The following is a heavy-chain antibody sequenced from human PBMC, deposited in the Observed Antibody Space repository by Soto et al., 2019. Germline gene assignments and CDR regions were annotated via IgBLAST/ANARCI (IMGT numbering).Heavy chain of an antibody. CDR3: AEGDTIFGVDRLYRPYHYYGMDV. D-gene: IGHD3-3*01. V-gene: IGHV1-18*01. Sequence: GASVKVSCKASGYIFTNFGISWVRQAPGQGLEWMGWIIAYNGDTNYAQKLQGRVTVTTDASTSTAYMELSSLRSEDTAVYYCAEGDTIFGVDRLYRPYHYYGMDVWGQGTTVTVSS. J-gene: IGHJ6*02. CDR1: GYIFTNFG. CDR2: IIAYNGDT.